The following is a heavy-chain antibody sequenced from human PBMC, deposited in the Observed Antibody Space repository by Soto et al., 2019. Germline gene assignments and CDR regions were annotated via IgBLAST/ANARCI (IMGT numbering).Heavy chain of an antibody. Sequence: PSETLSLTCAVSGGSISSGGYSWSWIRQPPGKGPEWIGYIYHSGSTYYNPSLKSRVTISVDRSKNQFSLKLSSVTAADTAVYYCARGDYGDFIFDYWGQGTLVTVSS. CDR3: ARGDYGDFIFDY. D-gene: IGHD4-17*01. V-gene: IGHV4-30-2*01. CDR1: GGSISSGGYS. J-gene: IGHJ4*02. CDR2: IYHSGST.